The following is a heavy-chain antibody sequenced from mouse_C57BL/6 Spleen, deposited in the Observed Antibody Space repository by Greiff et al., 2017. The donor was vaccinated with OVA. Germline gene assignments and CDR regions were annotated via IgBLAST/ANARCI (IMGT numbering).Heavy chain of an antibody. CDR1: GYTFTSYW. CDR3: ARDYDYDGNYAMDY. CDR2: FDPNSGGT. V-gene: IGHV1-72*01. J-gene: IGHJ4*01. D-gene: IGHD2-4*01. Sequence: QVQLQQPGAELVKPGASVKLSCKASGYTFTSYWMHWVKQRPGRGLEWIGRFDPNSGGTKYNEKFKSKATLTVDKPSSTAYMQLSSLTSEDSAVFCYARDYDYDGNYAMDYWGQGASVTVAS.